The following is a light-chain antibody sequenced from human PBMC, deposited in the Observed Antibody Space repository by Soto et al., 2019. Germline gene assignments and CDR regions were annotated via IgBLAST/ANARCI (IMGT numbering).Light chain of an antibody. CDR2: GAS. J-gene: IGKJ1*01. CDR3: QQYNNSWT. Sequence: EIVMTQSPATLSVSPGERATLSCRASQGVSSNLDWYQQKPGQAPRLLIYGASTRATGIPARFSGSGSGTEFTLTITSLQSEDFAVYYCQQYNNSWTFGQGTKVEIK. V-gene: IGKV3-15*01. CDR1: QGVSSN.